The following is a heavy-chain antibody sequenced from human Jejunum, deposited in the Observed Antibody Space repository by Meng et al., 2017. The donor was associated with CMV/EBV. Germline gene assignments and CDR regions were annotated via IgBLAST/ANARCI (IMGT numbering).Heavy chain of an antibody. V-gene: IGHV4-59*08. CDR2: IYNYGGT. J-gene: IGHJ5*02. CDR1: GGSINTYY. D-gene: IGHD2-2*01. CDR3: VRHGDCSSGSCYYHWFDP. Sequence: QVKPQESGPGLVKPSETLSLTCSVSGGSINTYYWGWIRQSPGKGLEWIGNIYNYGGTYYNPSLKSRVTISTDTSKNEFSLRLKSVTAADTAVYYCVRHGDCSSGSCYYHWFDPWGQGSLVTVSS.